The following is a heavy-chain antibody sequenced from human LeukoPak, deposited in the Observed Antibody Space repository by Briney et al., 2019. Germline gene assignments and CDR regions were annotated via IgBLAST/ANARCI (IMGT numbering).Heavy chain of an antibody. D-gene: IGHD3-22*01. V-gene: IGHV4-4*02. Sequence: SETLSLTCTVSGDSINSLDLWSWVRQPPGRGLEWIGEMYLSGTTPSNPSVKSPVTISIDKSKNQFFLNLSSVTAADTAVYYCAGLVGRYSSGLYYYYFDYWGQGTLVTVSS. J-gene: IGHJ4*02. CDR2: MYLSGTT. CDR1: GDSINSLDL. CDR3: AGLVGRYSSGLYYYYFDY.